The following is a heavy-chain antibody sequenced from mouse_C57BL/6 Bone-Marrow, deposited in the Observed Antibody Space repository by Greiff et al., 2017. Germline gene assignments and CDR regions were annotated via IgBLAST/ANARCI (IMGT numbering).Heavy chain of an antibody. V-gene: IGHV14-4*01. CDR1: GFNIKDDY. CDR2: IDPENGYT. D-gene: IGHD2-12*01. CDR3: TTSYTPAMDY. Sequence: VQLKQSGAELVRPGASVKLSCTASGFNIKDDYMHWVKQRPEQGLEWIGWIDPENGYTEYASKFQGKATITADTSSNTAYLQLSSLTSEDTAVYYCTTSYTPAMDYWGQGTSVTVSS. J-gene: IGHJ4*01.